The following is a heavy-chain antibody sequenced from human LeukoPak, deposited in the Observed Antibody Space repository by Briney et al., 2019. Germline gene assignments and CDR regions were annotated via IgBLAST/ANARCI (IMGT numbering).Heavy chain of an antibody. D-gene: IGHD3-22*01. V-gene: IGHV3-23*01. CDR2: ISGSGGST. CDR3: AKVPDSSGYPRHSQH. J-gene: IGHJ1*01. Sequence: PGGTLRLSCAASGFTFSSYGMSWVRQAPGKGLEWVSAISGSGGSTYYADAVKGRFTISRDNSKNTLYLQMNSLRAEDTAVYYCAKVPDSSGYPRHSQHWGQGTLVTVSS. CDR1: GFTFSSYG.